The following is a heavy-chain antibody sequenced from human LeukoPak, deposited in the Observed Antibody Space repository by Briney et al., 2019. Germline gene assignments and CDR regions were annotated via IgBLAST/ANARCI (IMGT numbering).Heavy chain of an antibody. CDR3: ARGDQNYGSGPQTFDY. J-gene: IGHJ4*02. Sequence: PSETLSLTCTVSGGSISSYYWSWIRQPPGKGLEWIGYIYYSGSTNYNSSLKSRVTISVDTSKNQFSLKLTSVTAADTAVYYCARGDQNYGSGPQTFDYWGQGTLVTVSS. CDR1: GGSISSYY. CDR2: IYYSGST. D-gene: IGHD3-10*01. V-gene: IGHV4-59*12.